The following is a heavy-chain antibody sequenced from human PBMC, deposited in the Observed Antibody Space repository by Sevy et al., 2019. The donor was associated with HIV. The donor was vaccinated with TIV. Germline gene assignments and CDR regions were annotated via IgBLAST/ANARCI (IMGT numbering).Heavy chain of an antibody. D-gene: IGHD5-18*01. CDR1: GFIFSSNE. V-gene: IGHV3-48*03. Sequence: GGSLRLSCAASGFIFSSNEMNWVRQAPGKGLEWVSYIGSSGSPIYYADSEKGRFTISRGNAKNSLYLQMNSLRAEDTAVYYCARVSVDTNFYGMDVWGQGTTVTVSS. CDR3: ARVSVDTNFYGMDV. J-gene: IGHJ6*02. CDR2: IGSSGSPI.